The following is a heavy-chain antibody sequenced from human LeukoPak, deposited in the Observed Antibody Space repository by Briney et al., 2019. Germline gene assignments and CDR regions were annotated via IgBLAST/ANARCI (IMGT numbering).Heavy chain of an antibody. CDR3: AAGTGTSDFDY. V-gene: IGHV3-15*01. CDR1: GFSFSDAW. D-gene: IGHD1-7*01. J-gene: IGHJ4*02. CDR2: IKSKSDDETT. Sequence: PGGSLRLSCAGSGFSFSDAWMNWVRQAPEKGLEWVGRIKSKSDDETTDYAAPVKGRFTISRDDSRNTVFVQLNGLTTDDTGVYYCAAGTGTSDFDYWGQGTLVTVSS.